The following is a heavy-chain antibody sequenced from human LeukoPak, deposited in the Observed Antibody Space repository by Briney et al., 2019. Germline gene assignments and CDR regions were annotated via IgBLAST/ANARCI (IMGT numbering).Heavy chain of an antibody. J-gene: IGHJ4*02. Sequence: GASVKVSCKASGYTFTGYYMHWVRQAPGQGLEWMGWINPNSGGTNYAKKFQGRVTMTRDTSISTAYMELSRLRSDDTAVYYCARDRASYSGSYYQLGYWGQGTLVTVSS. CDR2: INPNSGGT. CDR1: GYTFTGYY. CDR3: ARDRASYSGSYYQLGY. V-gene: IGHV1-2*02. D-gene: IGHD1-26*01.